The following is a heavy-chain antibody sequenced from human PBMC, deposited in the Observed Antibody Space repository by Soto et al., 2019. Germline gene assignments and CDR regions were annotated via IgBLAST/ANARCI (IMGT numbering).Heavy chain of an antibody. Sequence: SDTLSLTYIVSDGSIISGGYYSSLIRQHPGKGLECIGYIYYSGSSYYNPSLKSRVTISVDPSKNQFSLKLSSVAAADTAVYYCARAGHLNSVYASFVWGQGTLVTVSS. CDR3: ARAGHLNSVYASFV. D-gene: IGHD5-12*01. CDR2: IYYSGSS. J-gene: IGHJ4*02. V-gene: IGHV4-31*03. CDR1: DGSIISGGYY.